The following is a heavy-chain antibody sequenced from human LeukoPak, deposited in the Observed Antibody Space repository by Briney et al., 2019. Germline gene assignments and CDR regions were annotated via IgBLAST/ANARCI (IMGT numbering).Heavy chain of an antibody. J-gene: IGHJ3*02. D-gene: IGHD3-22*01. Sequence: PSETLSLTCAVYGGSFSGYYWSWIRQPPGKGLEWIGEINHSGSTHYNPSLKSRVTISVDTSKNQFSLKLSSVTAADTAVYYCARSPVSDSSGREPFDIWGQGTMVTVSS. CDR3: ARSPVSDSSGREPFDI. V-gene: IGHV4-34*01. CDR2: INHSGST. CDR1: GGSFSGYY.